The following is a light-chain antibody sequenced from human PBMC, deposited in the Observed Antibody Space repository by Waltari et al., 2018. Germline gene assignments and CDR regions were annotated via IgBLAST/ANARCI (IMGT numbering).Light chain of an antibody. Sequence: SYELTQPSSVSVSPGQTARITCSGDILAKRYARWFQQKPGQAPVVVIYKDSERPSGIPERFSGSNSGNTVTLTISGAQVEDEADYYCYSAADNNRQVFGGGTKLTVL. CDR3: YSAADNNRQV. J-gene: IGLJ3*02. CDR1: ILAKRY. CDR2: KDS. V-gene: IGLV3-27*01.